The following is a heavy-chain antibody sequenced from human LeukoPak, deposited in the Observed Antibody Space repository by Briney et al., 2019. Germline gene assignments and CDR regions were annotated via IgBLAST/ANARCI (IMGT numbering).Heavy chain of an antibody. CDR2: IYHSGST. V-gene: IGHV4-30-2*01. CDR1: GGSISSGGYS. Sequence: PSQTLSLTCADSGGSISSGGYSWSWIRQPPGKGLEWIGYIYHSGSTYYNPSLKSRVTISVDRSKNQFSLKLSSVTAADTAVYYCARGARGDDAFDIWGQGTMVTVSS. CDR3: ARGARGDDAFDI. J-gene: IGHJ3*02.